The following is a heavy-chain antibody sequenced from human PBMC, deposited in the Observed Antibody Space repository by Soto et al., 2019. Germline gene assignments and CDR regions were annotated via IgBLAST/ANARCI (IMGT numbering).Heavy chain of an antibody. CDR1: GGSISSGGYS. CDR3: ARESAYGSGSYWSWFDP. Sequence: PSETLSLTCAVSGGSISSGGYSWSWIRQPPGKGLEWIGYIYHSGSTYYNPSLKSRVTISVDRSKNQFSLKLSSVTAADTAVYYCARESAYGSGSYWSWFDPWGQGTLVTVSS. J-gene: IGHJ5*02. V-gene: IGHV4-30-2*01. CDR2: IYHSGST. D-gene: IGHD3-10*01.